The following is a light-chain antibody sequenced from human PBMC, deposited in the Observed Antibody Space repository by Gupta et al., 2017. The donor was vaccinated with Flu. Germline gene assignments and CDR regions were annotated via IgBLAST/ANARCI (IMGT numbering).Light chain of an antibody. CDR1: SSNTGSNT. CDR3: TAWNDSRNGDWV. V-gene: IGLV1-44*01. Sequence: QSVLTPPPSASRAPEPRVTTSCSGSSSNTGSNTVNCYPQLPGTAPKLLIYRNNQRHTGDPERFYGSKSGTSAALAISGFQAEDEADYYCTAWNDSRNGDWVFGGGTKLTVL. CDR2: RNN. J-gene: IGLJ3*02.